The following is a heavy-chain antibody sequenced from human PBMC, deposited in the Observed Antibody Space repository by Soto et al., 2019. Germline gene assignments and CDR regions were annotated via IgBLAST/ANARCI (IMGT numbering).Heavy chain of an antibody. CDR3: AKVPAARSGYYYYGMDV. D-gene: IGHD6-6*01. CDR2: ISYDGSNK. V-gene: IGHV3-30*18. CDR1: GFTFSSYG. J-gene: IGHJ6*02. Sequence: GGSLRLSFAASGFTFSSYGMHWVRQAPGKGLEWVAVISYDGSNKYYADSVKGRFTISRDNSKNTLYLQMNSLRAEDTAVYYCAKVPAARSGYYYYGMDVWGQGTTVTVSS.